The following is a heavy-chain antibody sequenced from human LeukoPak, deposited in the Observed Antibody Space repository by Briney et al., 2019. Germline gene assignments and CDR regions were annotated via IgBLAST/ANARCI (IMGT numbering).Heavy chain of an antibody. D-gene: IGHD4-11*01. CDR1: GGSISSYY. CDR2: IYYSGST. CDR3: ARDGMTNPWYFDL. V-gene: IGHV4-59*01. J-gene: IGHJ2*01. Sequence: SETLSLTCTVSGGSISSYYWGWIRQPPGKGLEWIGYIYYSGSTNYNPSLKSRVTISVDTSKNQFSLKLSSVTAADTAVYYCARDGMTNPWYFDLWGRGTLVTVSS.